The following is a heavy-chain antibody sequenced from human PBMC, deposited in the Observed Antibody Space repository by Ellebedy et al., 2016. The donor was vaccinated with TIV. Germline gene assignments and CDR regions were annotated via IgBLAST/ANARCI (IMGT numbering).Heavy chain of an antibody. CDR1: GGSISTSTYY. Sequence: SETLSLTCTVSGGSISTSTYYWGWIRQPPGKGLEWIGTIYNSGDTYYNPSLKSRVTISVDTSKNQFSLKLTSVTAADTALYYCARNLVIFTFEKWYFDLWGRGTLVTVSS. D-gene: IGHD3/OR15-3a*01. CDR3: ARNLVIFTFEKWYFDL. J-gene: IGHJ2*01. CDR2: IYNSGDT. V-gene: IGHV4-39*01.